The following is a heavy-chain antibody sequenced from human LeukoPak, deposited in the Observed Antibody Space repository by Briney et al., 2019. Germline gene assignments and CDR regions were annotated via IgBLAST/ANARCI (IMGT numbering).Heavy chain of an antibody. J-gene: IGHJ3*02. CDR1: GGTFSSYA. CDR2: IIPILGIA. D-gene: IGHD3-22*01. CDR3: ARGPRLYYYDSSGYGDDAFDI. V-gene: IGHV1-69*10. Sequence: ASVKVSCKASGGTFSSYAISWVRQAPGQGLEWVGGIIPILGIANYAQKFQGRVTITADKSTSTAYMELSSLRSEDTAVYYCARGPRLYYYDSSGYGDDAFDIWGQGTMVTVSS.